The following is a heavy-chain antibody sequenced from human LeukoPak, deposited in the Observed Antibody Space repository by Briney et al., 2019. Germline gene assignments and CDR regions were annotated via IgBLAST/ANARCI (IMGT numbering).Heavy chain of an antibody. CDR3: ARSGGLYWYFDL. CDR1: GFTFSSYS. CDR2: ISSSSSYI. V-gene: IGHV3-21*01. J-gene: IGHJ2*01. Sequence: GGSLRLSCAASGFTFSSYSMNWVRQAPGKGLEWVSSISSSSSYIYYADSVKGRFTISRENAKNSLYLQMNSLRAGDTAVYYCARSGGLYWYFDLWGRGTLVTVSS. D-gene: IGHD3-16*01.